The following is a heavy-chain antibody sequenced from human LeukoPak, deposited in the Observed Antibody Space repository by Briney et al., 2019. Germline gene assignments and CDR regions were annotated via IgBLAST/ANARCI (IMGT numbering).Heavy chain of an antibody. D-gene: IGHD2-2*01. CDR2: IWYDGSNK. V-gene: IGHV3-33*08. J-gene: IGHJ4*02. CDR3: ARSLGYCSSTSCYPPSY. Sequence: PGGSLRLSCAASGFTFSSYAMSWVRQAPGKGLEGVAVIWYDGSNKCYADSVKGRFTISRDNSKNTLYLQMNSLRAEDTAVYYCARSLGYCSSTSCYPPSYWGQGTLVTVSS. CDR1: GFTFSSYA.